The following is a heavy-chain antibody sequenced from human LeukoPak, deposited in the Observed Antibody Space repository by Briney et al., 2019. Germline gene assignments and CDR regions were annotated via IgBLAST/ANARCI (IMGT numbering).Heavy chain of an antibody. D-gene: IGHD3-22*01. CDR3: AKDGPYYDSSGGNAFDI. J-gene: IGHJ3*02. CDR2: ISGSGGST. Sequence: PGGSLRLSCAASGFTFSSYAMSWVRQAPGKGLEWVSAISGSGGSTYYADSVKGRFTISRDNSKNTLYLQMNSLRAEDTAVYYCAKDGPYYDSSGGNAFDIWGQGIMVTVSS. CDR1: GFTFSSYA. V-gene: IGHV3-23*01.